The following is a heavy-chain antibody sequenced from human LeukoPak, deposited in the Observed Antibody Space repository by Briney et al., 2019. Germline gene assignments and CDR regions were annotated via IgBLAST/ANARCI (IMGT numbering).Heavy chain of an antibody. D-gene: IGHD2-8*01. CDR1: GGSVSSYY. J-gene: IGHJ6*02. Sequence: PSETLSLTCTVSGGSVSSYYWSWIRQPPGKGLEWVGYIYYSVGTNYNPSLKSRVTISVDTSKKQSSLKLSSVTAADTAVYYCGGGMVYAIGGDYYYYGMDVWGQGTTVTVSS. CDR3: GGGMVYAIGGDYYYYGMDV. V-gene: IGHV4-59*02. CDR2: IYYSVGT.